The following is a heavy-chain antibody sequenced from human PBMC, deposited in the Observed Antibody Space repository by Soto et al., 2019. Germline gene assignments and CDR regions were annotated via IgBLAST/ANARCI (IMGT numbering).Heavy chain of an antibody. Sequence: QLQLQESGPGLVKPSETLSLTCTVSGGSISSSSYYWDWIRQPPGKGQEWIGSIYYSGSTSYNPSLKSRVTISVDTSMNQCSLKLSSVTAADTAVYFCATSRPWGELRAGWFDPWGQGTLVTVSS. CDR3: ATSRPWGELRAGWFDP. V-gene: IGHV4-39*01. CDR1: GGSISSSSYY. D-gene: IGHD3-16*01. CDR2: IYYSGST. J-gene: IGHJ5*02.